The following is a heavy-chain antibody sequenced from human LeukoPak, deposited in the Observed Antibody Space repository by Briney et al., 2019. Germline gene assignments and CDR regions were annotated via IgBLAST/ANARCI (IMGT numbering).Heavy chain of an antibody. Sequence: PGGSLRLSCAASGFTFSSYGMHWVRQAPGKGLEWVAVISYDGSNKYYADSVKGRFTISRDNSKNTLYLQMNSLRAEDTAVYYCAKDRDGYFNWFDPWGQRTLVTVSS. V-gene: IGHV3-30*18. CDR2: ISYDGSNK. CDR3: AKDRDGYFNWFDP. D-gene: IGHD5-24*01. J-gene: IGHJ5*02. CDR1: GFTFSSYG.